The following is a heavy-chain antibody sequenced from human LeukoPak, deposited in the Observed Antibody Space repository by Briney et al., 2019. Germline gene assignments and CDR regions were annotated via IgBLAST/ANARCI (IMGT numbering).Heavy chain of an antibody. CDR1: GFTFSSND. J-gene: IGHJ5*02. V-gene: IGHV3-33*01. CDR3: ATDAGHWFDP. CDR2: IWYDVNNK. Sequence: VTSLRLSCAASGFTFSSNDMHWVRQAPGKGLEWAAVIWYDVNNKYYADSVKGRLTISRENSKNSLFLQMNSLRAEDTAVYYCATDAGHWFDPWGQGTLVTVSS.